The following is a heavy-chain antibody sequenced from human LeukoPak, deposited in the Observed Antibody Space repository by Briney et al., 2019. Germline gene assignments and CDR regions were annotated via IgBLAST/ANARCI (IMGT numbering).Heavy chain of an antibody. CDR1: GFSFSSFA. Sequence: PGGSLRLSCAAAGFSFSSFAMSWVRQAQGKGLEWVSGISTSGGSTYYADSVKGRFTISRDNSKNTLYVQMSSLRAEDTAEYYCAKSRGAINDVFDIWGQGTMATVSA. V-gene: IGHV3-23*01. D-gene: IGHD3-22*01. CDR2: ISTSGGST. J-gene: IGHJ3*02. CDR3: AKSRGAINDVFDI.